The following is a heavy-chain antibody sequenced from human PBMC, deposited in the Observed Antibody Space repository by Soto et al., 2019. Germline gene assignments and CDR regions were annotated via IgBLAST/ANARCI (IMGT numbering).Heavy chain of an antibody. Sequence: ASVKVSCKASGYTFTGYYMHWVRQAPGQGLEWMGWINPNSGGTNYAQKFQGWVTMTRDTSISTAYMELSRLRSDDTAVYYCARDHSLRGEGGLNSSSSSHYGMDVWGQGTTVTVSS. D-gene: IGHD6-6*01. CDR1: GYTFTGYY. CDR3: ARDHSLRGEGGLNSSSSSHYGMDV. J-gene: IGHJ6*02. CDR2: INPNSGGT. V-gene: IGHV1-2*04.